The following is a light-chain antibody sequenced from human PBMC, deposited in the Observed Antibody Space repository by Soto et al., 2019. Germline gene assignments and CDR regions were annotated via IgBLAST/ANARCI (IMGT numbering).Light chain of an antibody. Sequence: QSALTQPASMSGSPGRSITISCTGTSSDVGGYNYVSWYQQHPGKAPKLMIYEVGNRPSGISNRFSGSKSGNTASLTISGLQAEDEADYYCSSYTSSSTLFGTGTKLTVL. CDR1: SSDVGGYNY. CDR3: SSYTSSSTL. V-gene: IGLV2-14*01. CDR2: EVG. J-gene: IGLJ1*01.